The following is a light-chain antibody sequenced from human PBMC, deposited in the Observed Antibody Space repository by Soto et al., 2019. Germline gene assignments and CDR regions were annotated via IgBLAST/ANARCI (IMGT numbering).Light chain of an antibody. V-gene: IGKV1-9*01. Sequence: DLQLTQSSSCLSASVGDRVTITCLASQGISSYLAWYQQKPGKAPKLLIYAASTLQSGVPSRFSGSGSGTEFTLTISSLQPEDFATYYCQQLNSYPRTFGPGTKVDIK. J-gene: IGKJ3*01. CDR3: QQLNSYPRT. CDR2: AAS. CDR1: QGISSY.